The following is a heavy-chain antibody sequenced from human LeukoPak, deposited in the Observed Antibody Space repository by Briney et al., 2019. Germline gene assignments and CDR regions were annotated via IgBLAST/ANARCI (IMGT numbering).Heavy chain of an antibody. D-gene: IGHD2-15*01. Sequence: GGSLRLSCAASGFPFSSYAMSWVRQAPGKGLEWVSAISHSGGTTYYADSVKGRFTISRDNSKNTLYLQMHSLRAEDTALYYCAKSQLRYCSGGSCFDAFDIWGQGAMVTVSS. CDR1: GFPFSSYA. V-gene: IGHV3-23*01. CDR3: AKSQLRYCSGGSCFDAFDI. J-gene: IGHJ3*02. CDR2: ISHSGGTT.